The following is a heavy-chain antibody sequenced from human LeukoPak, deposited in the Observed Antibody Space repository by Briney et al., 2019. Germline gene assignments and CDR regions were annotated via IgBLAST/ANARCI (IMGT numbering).Heavy chain of an antibody. CDR2: INHSGST. CDR1: GGSFSGYD. D-gene: IGHD5-18*01. CDR3: ATIKRGNIFGYFDF. V-gene: IGHV4-34*01. Sequence: KPSETLSLTCAVYGGSFSGYDWSWIRQPPGKGLEWIGEINHSGSTNYNPSLKSRVTISIDTSKNQFSLKLSSVTAADAAVYYCATIKRGNIFGYFDFWGQGIPVTVSS. J-gene: IGHJ4*02.